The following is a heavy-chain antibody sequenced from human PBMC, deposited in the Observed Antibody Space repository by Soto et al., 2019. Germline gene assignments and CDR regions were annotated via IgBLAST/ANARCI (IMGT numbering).Heavy chain of an antibody. CDR1: GDTFNFYS. CDR3: ASSFGARDRAFDY. D-gene: IGHD2-15*01. Sequence: QVQLVQSGAEVKRPGSSVKVSCKASGDTFNFYSINWVRQAPGVGLEWVGRVNPILSMSNYAQRFQGRVTXTXTXXTTPGYMELRSLRSEDTAIYCCASSFGARDRAFDYWGQGALVTVSS. J-gene: IGHJ4*02. V-gene: IGHV1-69*02. CDR2: VNPILSMS.